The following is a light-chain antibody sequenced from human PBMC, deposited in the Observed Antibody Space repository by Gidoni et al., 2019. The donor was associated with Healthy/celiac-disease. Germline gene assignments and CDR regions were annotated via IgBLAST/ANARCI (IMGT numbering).Light chain of an antibody. V-gene: IGKV1-39*01. CDR3: QQSYSTLMYT. J-gene: IGKJ2*01. CDR2: AAS. Sequence: DRVTITSRASQSISSYFNWYQQKPGKAPKLLIYAASSLQSGVPSRFMGSGSGTDFTLTISSRQPEDFATYYCQQSYSTLMYTFGQGTKLEIK. CDR1: QSISSY.